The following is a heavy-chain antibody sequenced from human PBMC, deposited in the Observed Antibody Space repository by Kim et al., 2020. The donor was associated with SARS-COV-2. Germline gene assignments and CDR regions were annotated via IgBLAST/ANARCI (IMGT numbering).Heavy chain of an antibody. CDR3: AKVRSTVTTDRYFDY. CDR2: ISYDGSNK. D-gene: IGHD4-17*01. Sequence: GGSLRLSCAASGFTFSSYGMHWVRQAPGKGLEWVAVISYDGSNKYYADSVKGRFTISRDNSKNTLYLQMNSLRAEDTAVYYCAKVRSTVTTDRYFDYWGQGTLVTVSS. CDR1: GFTFSSYG. J-gene: IGHJ4*02. V-gene: IGHV3-30*18.